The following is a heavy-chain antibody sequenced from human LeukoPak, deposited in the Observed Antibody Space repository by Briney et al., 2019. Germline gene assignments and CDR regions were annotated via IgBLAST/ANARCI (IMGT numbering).Heavy chain of an antibody. D-gene: IGHD3-3*01. CDR1: GYTFTGYY. Sequence: ASVKVSCKASGYTFTGYYMHWVRHAPGQGLEWMGWINPNSGGTNYAQKFQGRVTMTRDTSISTAYMELSRLRSDDTAVYYCARDNHRYYDFWSGYHLDYWGQGTLVTVSS. V-gene: IGHV1-2*02. CDR2: INPNSGGT. CDR3: ARDNHRYYDFWSGYHLDY. J-gene: IGHJ4*02.